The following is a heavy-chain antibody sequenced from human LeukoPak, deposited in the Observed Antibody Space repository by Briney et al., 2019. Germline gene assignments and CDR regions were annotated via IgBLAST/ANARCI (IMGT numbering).Heavy chain of an antibody. D-gene: IGHD6-13*01. CDR1: NYTFSTYG. Sequence: GASVKVSCKASNYTFSTYGISWMRQAPGQGLEWMGWISAYNGHTYYVQKFRDRMTMTTDTSTSTAYLELRSLTSDDTAVYYCARVASSSWYESDYYYYYMDVWGKGTTVTVSS. V-gene: IGHV1-18*01. CDR2: ISAYNGHT. CDR3: ARVASSSWYESDYYYYYMDV. J-gene: IGHJ6*03.